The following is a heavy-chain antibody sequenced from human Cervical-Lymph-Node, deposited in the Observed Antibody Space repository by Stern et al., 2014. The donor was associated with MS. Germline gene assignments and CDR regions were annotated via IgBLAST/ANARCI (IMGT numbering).Heavy chain of an antibody. CDR3: LKGVDSTIAVSFDS. J-gene: IGHJ4*02. D-gene: IGHD6-19*01. CDR1: GFTFNGYS. Sequence: EVQLVESGGDLVQPGRSLRLSCTASGFTFNGYSMHWVRQVPGKGLEWVSGISWNSGSNAYADSVKCRFSITRDNAKNDLYLQMNSLRPEDAALYYCLKGVDSTIAVSFDSWGQGTLVTVSS. CDR2: ISWNSGSN. V-gene: IGHV3-9*01.